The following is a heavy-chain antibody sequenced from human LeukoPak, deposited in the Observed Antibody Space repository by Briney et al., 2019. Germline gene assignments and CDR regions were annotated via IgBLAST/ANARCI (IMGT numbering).Heavy chain of an antibody. CDR2: VYHSGAN. V-gene: IGHV4-38-2*02. D-gene: IGHD3-10*01. Sequence: SETLSLTCIVSADAITSHYYWGWIRQPPGKGGKGLEWIASVYHSGANYVNPSLKSRVTTSVDTSKSHFYLTLTSVTAADTAVYFALGSYYFDLWGQGTLITVSS. CDR1: ADAITSHYY. CDR3: LGSYYFDL. J-gene: IGHJ4*02.